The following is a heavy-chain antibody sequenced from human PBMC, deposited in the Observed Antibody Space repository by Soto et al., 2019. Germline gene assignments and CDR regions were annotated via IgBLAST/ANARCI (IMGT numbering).Heavy chain of an antibody. J-gene: IGHJ4*02. V-gene: IGHV4-30-4*01. D-gene: IGHD2-8*02. Sequence: SETLSLTCTVSGGSISSGDYYWSWIRQPPGKGLEWIEYIYYSGSTYYNTSLKSRVTISVDTSKNQFSLKLSSVTAADTAVYYCAREGGPHTGIDYWGQGTLVTVSS. CDR3: AREGGPHTGIDY. CDR1: GGSISSGDYY. CDR2: IYYSGST.